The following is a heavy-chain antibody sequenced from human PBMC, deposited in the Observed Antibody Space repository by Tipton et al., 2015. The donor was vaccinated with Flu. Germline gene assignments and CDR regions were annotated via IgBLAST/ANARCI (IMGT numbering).Heavy chain of an antibody. CDR2: INHSGST. CDR3: ARTYGSGSRYAFDI. D-gene: IGHD3-10*01. V-gene: IGHV4-34*01. Sequence: TLSLTCAVYGGSFSGYYWSWIRQPPGKGLEWIGEINHSGSTNYNPSLKSRVTISVDTSKNQFSLKLSSVTAADTAVYYCARTYGSGSRYAFDIWGQGTMVTVSS. CDR1: GGSFSGYY. J-gene: IGHJ3*02.